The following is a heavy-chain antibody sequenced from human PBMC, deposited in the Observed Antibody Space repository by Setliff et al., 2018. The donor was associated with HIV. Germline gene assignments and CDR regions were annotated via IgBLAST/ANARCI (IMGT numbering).Heavy chain of an antibody. D-gene: IGHD3-3*01. CDR1: GGSISSYY. Sequence: PSETLSLTCTVSGGSISSYYWSWIRQPPGKGLEWIGYIYYSGSTNYNPSLKSRVTISVDTSKNQFSLKLSPVIAADTAVYYCARIFGDQGYYYGMDVWGQVTTFTVSS. J-gene: IGHJ6*02. V-gene: IGHV4-59*01. CDR2: IYYSGST. CDR3: ARIFGDQGYYYGMDV.